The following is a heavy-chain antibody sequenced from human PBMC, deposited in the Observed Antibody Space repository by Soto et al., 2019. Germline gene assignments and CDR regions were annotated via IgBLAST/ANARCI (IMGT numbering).Heavy chain of an antibody. CDR2: IDTRVSYT. V-gene: IGHV5-10-1*01. J-gene: IGHJ6*02. Sequence: PGECLNSSCKGSGYSFTRYFITCVRRLPGHGLEWMGRIDTRVSYTNYSPSFPGHVTISADKSISTAYLQWRSLKASDTAMYYCARAAASPTYYSGMEVWGQGTTVTVSS. CDR1: GYSFTRYF. CDR3: ARAAASPTYYSGMEV. D-gene: IGHD6-13*01.